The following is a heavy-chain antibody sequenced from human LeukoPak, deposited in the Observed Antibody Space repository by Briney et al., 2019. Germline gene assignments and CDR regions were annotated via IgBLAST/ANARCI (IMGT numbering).Heavy chain of an antibody. D-gene: IGHD3-3*01. CDR3: ARDTGITIFGVVTESWFDP. CDR2: INPNSGGT. CDR1: GYTFTSYD. V-gene: IGHV1-2*06. Sequence: GASVKVSCKASGYTFTSYDINWVRQATGQGLEWMGRINPNSGGTNYAQKFLGRVTMTRDTSISTAYMELSRLRSDDTAVYYCARDTGITIFGVVTESWFDPWGQGTLVTVSS. J-gene: IGHJ5*02.